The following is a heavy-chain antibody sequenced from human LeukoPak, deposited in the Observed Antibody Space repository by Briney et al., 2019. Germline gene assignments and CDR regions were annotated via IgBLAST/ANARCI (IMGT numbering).Heavy chain of an antibody. CDR3: ATYSSLNRREFQF. CDR2: IKTDGSEK. J-gene: IGHJ1*01. V-gene: IGHV3-7*01. Sequence: GGSLRLSCEGSGFTFSNYSMDWVRQAPGKGLEWVANIKTDGSEKYYVDSVKGRFTISRDNAKNSLYLQMNSLRAEDTAVYYCATYSSLNRREFQFWGQGTLLTVSS. CDR1: GFTFSNYS. D-gene: IGHD3-22*01.